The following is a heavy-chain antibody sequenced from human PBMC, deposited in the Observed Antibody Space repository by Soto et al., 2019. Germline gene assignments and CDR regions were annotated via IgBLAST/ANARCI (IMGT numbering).Heavy chain of an antibody. D-gene: IGHD5-18*01. Sequence: KASETLSLTCTVSGGSISSGDYYWSWIRQPPGKGLEWIGYIYYSGSTYYNPSLKSRVTISVDTSKNQFSLKLSSVTAADTAVYYCARDGVDTAMRLNYYGMDVWGQGTTVTVSS. CDR3: ARDGVDTAMRLNYYGMDV. J-gene: IGHJ6*02. CDR1: GGSISSGDYY. CDR2: IYYSGST. V-gene: IGHV4-30-4*01.